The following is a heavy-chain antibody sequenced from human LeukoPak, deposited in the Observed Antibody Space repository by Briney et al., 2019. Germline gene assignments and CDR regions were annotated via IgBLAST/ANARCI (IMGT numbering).Heavy chain of an antibody. V-gene: IGHV3-11*04. CDR3: ARDRDVRHYYFDY. J-gene: IGHJ4*02. Sequence: LSLTCTVSGGSINSYYWSWIRQAPGKGLEWVSYISSSGSTIYYADSVKGRFTISRDNAKNSLYLQMNSLRAEDTAVYYCARDRDVRHYYFDYWGQGTLVTVSS. CDR1: GGSINSYY. D-gene: IGHD3-16*01. CDR2: ISSSGSTI.